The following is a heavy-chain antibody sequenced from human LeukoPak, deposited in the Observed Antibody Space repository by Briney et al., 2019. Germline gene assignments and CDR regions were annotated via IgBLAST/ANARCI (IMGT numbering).Heavy chain of an antibody. Sequence: ASVKVSCKASGYTFTAYYMHWMRQTPGQGLEWMGWINPNSGGTNYARKFQGRVTMTRDTSISTAYMELSRLRSDDTAVYYCARVVYEYSDFWSGPDRFDYWGQGTLVTVSS. CDR1: GYTFTAYY. J-gene: IGHJ4*02. CDR2: INPNSGGT. CDR3: ARVVYEYSDFWSGPDRFDY. D-gene: IGHD3-3*01. V-gene: IGHV1-2*02.